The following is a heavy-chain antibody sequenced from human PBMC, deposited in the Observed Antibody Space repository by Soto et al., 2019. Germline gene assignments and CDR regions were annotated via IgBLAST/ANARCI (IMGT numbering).Heavy chain of an antibody. V-gene: IGHV3-33*01. Sequence: GGALRLSCAASGFTCSSYGMHWVRQAPGKGLEWVAVIWYDGSNKYYADSVKGRFTISRDNSKNTLYLQMNSLRAGDTAVYYCARDQQQQLVRSTYYYYGMDVWGQGTTVPVSS. CDR1: GFTCSSYG. CDR3: ARDQQQQLVRSTYYYYGMDV. CDR2: IWYDGSNK. D-gene: IGHD6-13*01. J-gene: IGHJ6*02.